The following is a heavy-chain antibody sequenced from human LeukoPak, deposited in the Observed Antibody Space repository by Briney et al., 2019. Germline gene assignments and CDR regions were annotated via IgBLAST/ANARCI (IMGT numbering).Heavy chain of an antibody. Sequence: ASVKVSCKASGYIFTDYYMHWVRQAPGQGLEWMGIINPSGGSTSYAQKFQGRVTMTRDTSTSTVYMELSSLRSEDTAVYYCARDLVREGMVFDYWGQGTLVTVSS. V-gene: IGHV1-46*01. J-gene: IGHJ4*02. CDR3: ARDLVREGMVFDY. CDR1: GYIFTDYY. D-gene: IGHD3-10*01. CDR2: INPSGGST.